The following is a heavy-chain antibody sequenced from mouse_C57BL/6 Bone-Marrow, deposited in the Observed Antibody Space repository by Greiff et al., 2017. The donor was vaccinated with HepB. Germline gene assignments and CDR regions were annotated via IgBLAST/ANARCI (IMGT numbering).Heavy chain of an antibody. Sequence: EVMLVESGGGLVQSGRSLRLSCATSGFTFSDFYMEWVRQAPGKGLEWIAASRNKANDYTTEYSASVKGRFIVSRDTSQSILYLQMNALRAEDTAIYYCAREDGSSPYAMDYWGQGTSVTVSS. CDR3: AREDGSSPYAMDY. D-gene: IGHD1-1*01. CDR2: SRNKANDYTT. V-gene: IGHV7-1*01. CDR1: GFTFSDFY. J-gene: IGHJ4*01.